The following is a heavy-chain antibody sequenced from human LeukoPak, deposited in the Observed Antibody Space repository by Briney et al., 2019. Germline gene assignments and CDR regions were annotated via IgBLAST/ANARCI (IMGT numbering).Heavy chain of an antibody. CDR2: ISYDGSNK. V-gene: IGHV3-30-3*01. Sequence: GGSLRLSCAASGFTFSSYAMHWVRQAPGKGLEWVAVISYDGSNKYYADSVKGRFTISRDNAKNSLYLQMNSLRAEDTAVYYCARDQYSRIDYWGQGTLVTVSS. CDR1: GFTFSSYA. D-gene: IGHD6-6*01. J-gene: IGHJ4*02. CDR3: ARDQYSRIDY.